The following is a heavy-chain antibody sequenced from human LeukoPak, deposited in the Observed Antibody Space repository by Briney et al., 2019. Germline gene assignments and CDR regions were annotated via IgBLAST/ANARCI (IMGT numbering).Heavy chain of an antibody. J-gene: IGHJ4*02. Sequence: GGSLRLSCAASGFTFSNHWMHWVRQTPGKGLVWVSRIDEGGSNAMYADSVKGRFSISRDNAKNTVNLQMNSLRAEDTGVYYCIRDEALWRLDYWGQGTLVTVSS. V-gene: IGHV3-74*03. CDR2: IDEGGSNA. CDR3: IRDEALWRLDY. D-gene: IGHD2-21*01. CDR1: GFTFSNHW.